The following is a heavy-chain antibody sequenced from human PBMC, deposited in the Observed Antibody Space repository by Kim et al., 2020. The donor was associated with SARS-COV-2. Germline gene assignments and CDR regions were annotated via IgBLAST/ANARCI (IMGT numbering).Heavy chain of an antibody. CDR3: ARAVSGSYFPAYYYYGMDV. CDR1: GFTFSSYD. CDR2: IGTAGDT. V-gene: IGHV3-13*04. D-gene: IGHD1-26*01. J-gene: IGHJ6*02. Sequence: GGSLRLSCAASGFTFSSYDMHWVRQATGKGLEWVSTIGTAGDTYYPGSVKGRFTISRENAMNSLYLQMNSLRAGDTAVYYCARAVSGSYFPAYYYYGMDVWGQGTTVTVSS.